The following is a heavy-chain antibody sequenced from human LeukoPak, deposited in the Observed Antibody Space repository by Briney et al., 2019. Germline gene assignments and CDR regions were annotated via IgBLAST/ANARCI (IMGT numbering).Heavy chain of an antibody. CDR2: ISSSSSYI. CDR1: GFTFSSYS. J-gene: IGHJ4*02. CDR3: ARDSGGYYFDY. Sequence: GGSLRLSRAASGFTFSSYSMNWVRQAPGKGLEWVSSISSSSSYIYYADSVKGRFTISRDNAKDSLYLQMNSLRAEDTAVYYCARDSGGYYFDYWGQGTLVTVSS. V-gene: IGHV3-21*01.